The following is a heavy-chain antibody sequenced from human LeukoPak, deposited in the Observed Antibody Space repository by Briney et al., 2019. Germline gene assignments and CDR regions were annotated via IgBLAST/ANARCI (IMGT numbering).Heavy chain of an antibody. D-gene: IGHD2-2*01. J-gene: IGHJ6*03. CDR3: ARDLVVRYYYYMDV. CDR2: IYYSGST. V-gene: IGHV4-39*07. CDR1: GGSISSSSYY. Sequence: SETLSLTCTVSGGSISSSSYYWGWIRQPPGKGLEWIGSIYYSGSTYYNPSLKSRVTISVDTSKNQFSLKLSSVTAADTAVYYCARDLVVRYYYYMDVWGKGTTVTVSS.